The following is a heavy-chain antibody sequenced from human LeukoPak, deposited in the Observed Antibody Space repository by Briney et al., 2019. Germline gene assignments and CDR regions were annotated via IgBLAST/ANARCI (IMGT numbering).Heavy chain of an antibody. CDR1: GGSITSYY. V-gene: IGHV4-59*01. J-gene: IGHJ4*02. CDR2: MYYSGTT. D-gene: IGHD2-21*01. CDR3: ARLPMAVSPHVDY. Sequence: SETLSLTCTVSGGSITSYYRSWIRQSPGKGLEWIGFMYYSGTTNYNPSLKSRVTISLGMSKNQFSLKLSSVTAADTAVYYCARLPMAVSPHVDYWGQGTLVTVSS.